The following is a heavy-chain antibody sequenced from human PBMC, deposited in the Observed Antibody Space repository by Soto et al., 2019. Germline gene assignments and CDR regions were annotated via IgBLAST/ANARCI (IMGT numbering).Heavy chain of an antibody. J-gene: IGHJ6*02. V-gene: IGHV4-34*01. CDR3: ARADRTLVTSYGLDV. CDR1: GGSFSGFY. Sequence: PSETLSPTCAVSGGSFSGFYWTWIRQPPGEGLEWIGEINHSGTTTFNPPLRSRLTISLDSSKKHFSLKLTSMPAAGAAVYYCARADRTLVTSYGLDVWGQGTTVTVSS. D-gene: IGHD2-21*02. CDR2: INHSGTT.